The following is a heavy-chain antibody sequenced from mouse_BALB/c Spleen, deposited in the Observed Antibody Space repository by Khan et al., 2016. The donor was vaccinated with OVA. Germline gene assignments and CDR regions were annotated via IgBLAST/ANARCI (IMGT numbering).Heavy chain of an antibody. CDR2: IRYSGST. CDR3: ARWFTY. Sequence: EVQLVESGPGLVKPSQSLSLSCTVTGYSFTSYYVWYWIRQFPGNKLEWMDYIRYSGSTTYNPSLKSRISITRDTSKNQSFLQLNSVTTEDAATXYCARWFTYWGQGTLVTVSA. CDR1: GYSFTSYYV. V-gene: IGHV3-2*02. J-gene: IGHJ3*01.